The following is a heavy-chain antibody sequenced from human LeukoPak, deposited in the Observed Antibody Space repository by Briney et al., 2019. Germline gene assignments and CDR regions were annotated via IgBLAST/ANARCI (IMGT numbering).Heavy chain of an antibody. V-gene: IGHV4-39*07. CDR2: IYYSGST. CDR1: GGSISSSSYY. CDR3: ARERQQLVPSDY. J-gene: IGHJ4*02. D-gene: IGHD6-13*01. Sequence: SETLSLTCTVSGGSISSSSYYWGWIRQPPGKGLEWIGNIYYSGSTYYNPSLKSRVTISVDTSKNQFSLKLSSVTAADTAVYYCARERQQLVPSDYWGQGTLVTVSS.